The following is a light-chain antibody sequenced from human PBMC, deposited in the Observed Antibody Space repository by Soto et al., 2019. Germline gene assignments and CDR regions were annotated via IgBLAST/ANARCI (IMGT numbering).Light chain of an antibody. CDR1: QSISSSY. CDR2: CAS. Sequence: EIVLTQSPGTLSLSPGERATLSCRASQSISSSYLAIAWYQQKPGQPPRLLIYCASSKANGIPDRFSGSGSATDFTLPISRLEPEDFAVYYCQQHDSSPWTFGQGTRVEIK. V-gene: IGKV3-20*01. J-gene: IGKJ1*01. CDR3: QQHDSSPWT.